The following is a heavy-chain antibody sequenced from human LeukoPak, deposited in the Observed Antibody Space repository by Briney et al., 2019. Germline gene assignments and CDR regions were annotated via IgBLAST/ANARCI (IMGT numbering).Heavy chain of an antibody. V-gene: IGHV3-53*01. CDR1: GFSVSANH. J-gene: IGHJ3*02. CDR2: IYSGGSI. Sequence: GGSLRLSCAASGFSVSANHMSWVRQAPGRGLDWVSTIYSGGSIYYADSVKGRFTISRDNSKNTLYLQMNSLRVEDTAVYYRARASRVTTRLDAFDIWGQGTMVTVSS. D-gene: IGHD2-21*02. CDR3: ARASRVTTRLDAFDI.